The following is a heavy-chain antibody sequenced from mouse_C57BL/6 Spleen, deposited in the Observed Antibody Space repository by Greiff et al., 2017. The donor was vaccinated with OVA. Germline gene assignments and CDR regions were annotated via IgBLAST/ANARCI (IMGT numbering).Heavy chain of an antibody. CDR1: GYTFTSYW. V-gene: IGHV1-52*01. Sequence: QVQLKQPGAELVRPGSSVKLSCKASGYTFTSYWMHWVKQRPIQGLEWIGNIDPSDSETHYNQKFKDKATLTVDKSSSTAYMQLSSLTSEDSAVYYCARDYPRDYFDYWGQGTTLTVSS. CDR3: ARDYPRDYFDY. CDR2: IDPSDSET. J-gene: IGHJ2*01. D-gene: IGHD5-5*01.